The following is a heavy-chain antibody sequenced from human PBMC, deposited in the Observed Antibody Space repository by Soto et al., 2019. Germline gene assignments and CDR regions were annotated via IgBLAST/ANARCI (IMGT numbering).Heavy chain of an antibody. CDR2: ISGSGNTI. CDR3: VRDAGLFGLDY. V-gene: IGHV3-11*01. CDR1: GFNCGDYY. D-gene: IGHD3-16*01. J-gene: IGHJ4*02. Sequence: QVHLVESGGGLVKPGGSLRLSCTASGFNCGDYYMSWIRQAPGKGLEWVSHISGSGNTIHYADSVKGRLTISRDNANNSLHLQVNSLRVEDTAVYFCVRDAGLFGLDYWGQGALVTVSS.